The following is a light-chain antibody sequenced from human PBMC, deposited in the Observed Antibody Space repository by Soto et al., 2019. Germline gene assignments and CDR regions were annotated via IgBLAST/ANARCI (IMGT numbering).Light chain of an antibody. J-gene: IGKJ3*01. V-gene: IGKV3-20*01. CDR2: GAS. CDR3: QLYGSSPIFT. Sequence: EIVLTQSPGTLSLSPGERATLSCRASQSVSSSYLAWYQQKPGQAPRLLIYGASSRDTGIPDRFSGRGSGTSFTLAFSRLEPEDFAVYYCQLYGSSPIFTFGPGTKVDI. CDR1: QSVSSSY.